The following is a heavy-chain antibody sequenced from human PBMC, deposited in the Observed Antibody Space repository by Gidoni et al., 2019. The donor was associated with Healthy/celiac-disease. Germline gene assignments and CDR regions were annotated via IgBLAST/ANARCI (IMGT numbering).Heavy chain of an antibody. CDR3: ARGYSSGWYKVNWFDP. CDR1: GGSISSYY. D-gene: IGHD6-19*01. J-gene: IGHJ5*02. Sequence: QVQLQESGPGLVKPSETLSLTCTVSGGSISSYYWSWIRQPPGKGLEWLGYIYYSGSTNYNPSLKSRVTISVDTSKNQFSLKLSSVTAADTAVYYCARGYSSGWYKVNWFDPWGQGTLVTVSS. V-gene: IGHV4-59*01. CDR2: IYYSGST.